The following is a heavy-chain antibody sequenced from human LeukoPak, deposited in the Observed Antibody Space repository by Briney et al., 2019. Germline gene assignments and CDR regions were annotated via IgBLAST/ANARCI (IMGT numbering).Heavy chain of an antibody. D-gene: IGHD1-26*01. CDR1: GFTFSSYG. J-gene: IGHJ4*02. CDR2: ISYDGSNK. Sequence: QPGRSLRLSCAASGFTFSSYGMHWVRQAPGKGLEWVAVISYDGSNKYYADSVKGRFTISRDNSKNTLYLQMNSLRAEDTAVYYCARGVTTQNWGQGTLVTISS. CDR3: ARGVTTQN. V-gene: IGHV3-30*03.